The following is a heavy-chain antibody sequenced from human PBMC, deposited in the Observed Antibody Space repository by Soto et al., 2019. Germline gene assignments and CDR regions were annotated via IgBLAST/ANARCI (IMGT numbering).Heavy chain of an antibody. CDR2: MNPNSGNT. CDR1: GYTFTSYG. Sequence: ASVKVSCKASGYTFTSYGINWVRQATGQGLEWMGWMNPNSGNTGYAQKFQGRVTMTRNTSISTAYMELSSLRSEDTAVYYCARGRSGRKAAAGTYFDYWGQGTLVTVSS. CDR3: ARGRSGRKAAAGTYFDY. D-gene: IGHD6-13*01. J-gene: IGHJ4*02. V-gene: IGHV1-8*01.